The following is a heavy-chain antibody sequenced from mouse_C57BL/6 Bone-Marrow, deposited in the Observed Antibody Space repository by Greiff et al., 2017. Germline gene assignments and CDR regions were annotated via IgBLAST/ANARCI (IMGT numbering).Heavy chain of an antibody. Sequence: VQLQQPGAELVRPGSSVKLSCKASGYTFTSYWMHWVKQRPIQGLEWIGNIDPSDSETHYNQKFKDKATLTVDKSSSTAYMQLSSLTSEDSAVYYCARSSYYGGGIWYFDVWGTGTTVTVSS. CDR2: IDPSDSET. J-gene: IGHJ1*03. CDR1: GYTFTSYW. V-gene: IGHV1-52*01. D-gene: IGHD1-1*01. CDR3: ARSSYYGGGIWYFDV.